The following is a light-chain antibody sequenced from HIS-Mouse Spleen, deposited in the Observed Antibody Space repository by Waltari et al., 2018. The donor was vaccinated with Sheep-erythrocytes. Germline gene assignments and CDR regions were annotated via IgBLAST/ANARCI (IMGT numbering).Light chain of an antibody. CDR1: KLGDKY. CDR3: QAWDSSIVV. CDR2: QDS. V-gene: IGLV3-1*01. J-gene: IGLJ2*01. Sequence: SYELTQPPSVSVSPGQTASITCSGDKLGDKYACWYQQKPGQSPVLVIYQDSKRPSGVTGRFSGSNSGSTATLTISGTQAMDEADYYCQAWDSSIVVFGGGTKLTVL.